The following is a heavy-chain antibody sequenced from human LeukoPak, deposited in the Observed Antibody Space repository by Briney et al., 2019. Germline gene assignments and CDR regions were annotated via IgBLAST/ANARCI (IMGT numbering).Heavy chain of an antibody. D-gene: IGHD2-2*01. CDR2: IIPILGIA. CDR1: GGTFSSYA. CDR3: ARDGPPDIVVVPADPQYYFDY. Sequence: SVKVSCKASGGTFSSYAISWVRQAPGQGLEWMGRIIPILGIANYAQKFQGRVTITADKSTSTAYMELSSLRSEDTAVYYCARDGPPDIVVVPADPQYYFDYWGQGTLVTVSS. J-gene: IGHJ4*02. V-gene: IGHV1-69*04.